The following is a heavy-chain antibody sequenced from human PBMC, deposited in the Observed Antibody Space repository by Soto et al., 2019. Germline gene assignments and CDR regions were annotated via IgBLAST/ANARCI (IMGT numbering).Heavy chain of an antibody. CDR3: ARGYGDWAEYFQH. CDR1: GGSISSYY. D-gene: IGHD4-17*01. Sequence: QVQLQESGPGLVKPSETLSLTCTVSGGSISSYYWSWIRQPPGGGLEWSGYIYYRGSTNYNPSLKSRVTISVDTSKNQFSLKLSSVTAADTAVYYCARGYGDWAEYFQHWGQGTLVTVSS. CDR2: IYYRGST. J-gene: IGHJ1*01. V-gene: IGHV4-59*01.